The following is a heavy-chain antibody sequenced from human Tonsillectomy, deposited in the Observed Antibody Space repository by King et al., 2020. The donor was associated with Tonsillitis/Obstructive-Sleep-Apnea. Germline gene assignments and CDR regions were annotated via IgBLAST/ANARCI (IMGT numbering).Heavy chain of an antibody. V-gene: IGHV3-48*03. Sequence: VQLVESGGGLVQPGGSLRLSCAASGFTFSSYEMNCVRQAPGKGLEWVSYISSSASTIYYAESVKGRFTISRDNAKNSLYLQMSSLRSEDTGVYYCARDAAMAFDYWGQGTLVTVSS. CDR1: GFTFSSYE. J-gene: IGHJ4*02. D-gene: IGHD5-18*01. CDR3: ARDAAMAFDY. CDR2: ISSSASTI.